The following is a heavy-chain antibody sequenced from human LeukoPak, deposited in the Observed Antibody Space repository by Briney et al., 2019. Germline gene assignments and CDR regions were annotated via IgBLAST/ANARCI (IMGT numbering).Heavy chain of an antibody. Sequence: SQTLSLTCTVSGGSISSGGYYWSWIRQPPGKGLEWIGYIYHSGCTYYNPSLQSRVTISVDTSKNQLSLRVTSMTAADTAVYYCARDTSGYYGRYESWGQGILVTVSS. CDR1: GGSISSGGYY. D-gene: IGHD3-3*01. J-gene: IGHJ4*02. CDR3: ARDTSGYYGRYES. CDR2: IYHSGCT. V-gene: IGHV4-30-2*01.